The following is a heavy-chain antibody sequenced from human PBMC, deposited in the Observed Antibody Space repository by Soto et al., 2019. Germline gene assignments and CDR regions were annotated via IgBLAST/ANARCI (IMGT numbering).Heavy chain of an antibody. J-gene: IGHJ4*02. Sequence: EVQLEESGGGLVQPGGSLRLSCVASGFTFSNSWMHWVRQTPGKGLVWVSRINTDASVINYADSVRGRFTISRDNAKNTMYLQMNSLRAEDTAVYYRGRYNVNSGTGDYWGQGTLVTVSS. CDR3: GRYNVNSGTGDY. CDR2: INTDASVI. CDR1: GFTFSNSW. V-gene: IGHV3-74*01. D-gene: IGHD1-26*01.